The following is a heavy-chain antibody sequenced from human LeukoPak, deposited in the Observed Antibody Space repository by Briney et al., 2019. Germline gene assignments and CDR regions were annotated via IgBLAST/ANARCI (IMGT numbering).Heavy chain of an antibody. CDR2: KKEDGSEK. J-gene: IGHJ6*03. V-gene: IGHV3-7*01. CDR1: GFSFSTYW. D-gene: IGHD3-16*02. Sequence: GALRLSCVGSGFSFSTYWVRWVRQAPGEGVEWVAHKKEDGSEKYYVDSVKGRFTMSGDNAKNSVYLQMNRLRVEDTAVYYCARRSYRGVIGLYYYYYMDVWGKGTPVTVSS. CDR3: ARRSYRGVIGLYYYYYMDV.